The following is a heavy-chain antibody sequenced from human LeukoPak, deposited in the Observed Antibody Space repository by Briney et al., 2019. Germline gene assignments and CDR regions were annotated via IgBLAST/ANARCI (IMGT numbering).Heavy chain of an antibody. CDR1: GFTLSGYS. D-gene: IGHD6-19*01. V-gene: IGHV3-23*01. J-gene: IGHJ4*02. CDR2: ITGSGAFT. Sequence: GGSLRLSCAASGFTLSGYSMTWVRQAPGRGLEWVSAITGSGAFTDYADSVKGRFTISRDNPKNTLYLQMNSLRAEDTAVYYCAKRSAESSGYFDYWGQGTLVTVSS. CDR3: AKRSAESSGYFDY.